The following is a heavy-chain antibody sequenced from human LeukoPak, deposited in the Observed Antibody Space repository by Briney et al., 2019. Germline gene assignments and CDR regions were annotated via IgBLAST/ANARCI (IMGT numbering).Heavy chain of an antibody. V-gene: IGHV1-18*01. CDR1: GYTFTSYG. D-gene: IGHD6-6*01. Sequence: ASVKVSCKASGYTFTSYGISWVRQAPGQGLEWMGWISAYNGNTNYAQKLQGRVTMTTDTSTSTAYMELRSLRSDDTAVYYCARDQGAARRGNWFDPWGQGTLVTVSS. J-gene: IGHJ5*02. CDR3: ARDQGAARRGNWFDP. CDR2: ISAYNGNT.